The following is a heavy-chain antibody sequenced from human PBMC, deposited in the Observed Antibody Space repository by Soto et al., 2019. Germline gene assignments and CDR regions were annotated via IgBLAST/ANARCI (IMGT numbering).Heavy chain of an antibody. CDR3: ATGGIYYEA. V-gene: IGHV3-11*01. J-gene: IGHJ5*02. Sequence: QVHLVESGGGLVKPGGSLRLSCTVSGFAFRHNYLTWIRQAPGKGLEWLSYISTSGSPAYYADSVKGRFTISTDNAKKSLYLQMDSLSAEYTGVYYCATGGIYYEAWGQGTLVTVSS. D-gene: IGHD1-26*01. CDR1: GFAFRHNY. CDR2: ISTSGSPA.